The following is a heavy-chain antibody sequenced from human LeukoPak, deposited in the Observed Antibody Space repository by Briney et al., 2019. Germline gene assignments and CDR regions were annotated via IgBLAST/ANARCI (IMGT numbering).Heavy chain of an antibody. CDR1: GGTFSSYA. CDR3: ARDPTIAAAGTFDY. D-gene: IGHD6-13*01. Sequence: SVRVSCKASGGTFSSYAISWVRQAPGQGLEWMGRIIPILGIANYAQKFQGRVTITADKSTSTAYMELSSLRSEDTAVYYCARDPTIAAAGTFDYWGQGTLVTVSS. J-gene: IGHJ4*02. V-gene: IGHV1-69*04. CDR2: IIPILGIA.